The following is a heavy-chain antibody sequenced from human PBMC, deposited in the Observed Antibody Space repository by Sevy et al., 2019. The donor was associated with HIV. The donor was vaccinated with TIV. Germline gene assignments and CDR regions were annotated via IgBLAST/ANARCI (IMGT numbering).Heavy chain of an antibody. CDR3: ARASSGWYATTDYYGMDV. Sequence: GGSLRLSCAASGFTFSSYWMHWVRQAPGKGLVWVSRINSDGSSTSYADSVKGRFTISRDNAKNTLYLQMNSLRAEETAVYYCARASSGWYATTDYYGMDVWGQGTTVTVSS. J-gene: IGHJ6*02. CDR1: GFTFSSYW. CDR2: INSDGSST. V-gene: IGHV3-74*01. D-gene: IGHD6-19*01.